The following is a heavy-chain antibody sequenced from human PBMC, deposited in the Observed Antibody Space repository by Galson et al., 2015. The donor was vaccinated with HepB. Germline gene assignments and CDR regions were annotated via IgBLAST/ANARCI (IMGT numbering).Heavy chain of an antibody. CDR2: ISGSGGST. CDR1: AFTFISFA. D-gene: IGHD3-16*02. V-gene: IGHV3-23*01. J-gene: IGHJ4*02. CDR3: AKARWITFGGVIVIPPFDY. Sequence: SLRLSCATSAFTFISFALDWVRLAPGKGLEWVPAISGSGGSTYSADSVKGRFTISRDNSKNTLYLQMNSLRAEDTAVYYCAKARWITFGGVIVIPPFDYWGQGTLVTVSS.